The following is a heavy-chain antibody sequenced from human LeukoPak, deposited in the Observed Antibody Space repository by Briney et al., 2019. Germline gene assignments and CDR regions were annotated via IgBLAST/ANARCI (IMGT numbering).Heavy chain of an antibody. Sequence: PSETLSLTCTVSGGSTSSGDYYWSWSHQPPGKGLEWIGYIYYSGSTYYNPSLKSRVTMSVDTSKNQFSLKLSSVTAADTAVYYCARYYCSGTNCPGIDYWGQGTLVTVSS. J-gene: IGHJ4*02. V-gene: IGHV4-30-4*01. D-gene: IGHD2-2*01. CDR3: ARYYCSGTNCPGIDY. CDR1: GGSTSSGDYY. CDR2: IYYSGST.